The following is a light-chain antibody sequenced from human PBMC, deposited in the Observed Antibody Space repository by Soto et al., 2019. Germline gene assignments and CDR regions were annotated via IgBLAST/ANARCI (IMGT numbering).Light chain of an antibody. Sequence: QSALTQPASVSRSPGQSITISCTGTSSDVGAYNYVSWYQQHPGKAPKLMIYDVSNRPSGVSNRFSGSKSGNTASLTISGLQAEDEADYYCSSYTSSSTYVFGTGTKLTVL. V-gene: IGLV2-14*01. CDR2: DVS. J-gene: IGLJ1*01. CDR3: SSYTSSSTYV. CDR1: SSDVGAYNY.